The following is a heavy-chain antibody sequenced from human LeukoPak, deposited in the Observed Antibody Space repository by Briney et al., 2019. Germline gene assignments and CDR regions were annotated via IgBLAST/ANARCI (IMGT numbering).Heavy chain of an antibody. V-gene: IGHV3-33*01. CDR3: ARDQGTSVTAMVGGHFDY. CDR2: IWYDGSNR. Sequence: GRSLRLSCAASGFTFRGNGMHWVLQAPGKGLEWVAIIWYDGSNRYYADSVKGRFAISRDNSKNTLFLQMNSLTAEDTAVYYCARDQGTSVTAMVGGHFDYWGPGTLVTVSS. J-gene: IGHJ4*02. D-gene: IGHD4-17*01. CDR1: GFTFRGNG.